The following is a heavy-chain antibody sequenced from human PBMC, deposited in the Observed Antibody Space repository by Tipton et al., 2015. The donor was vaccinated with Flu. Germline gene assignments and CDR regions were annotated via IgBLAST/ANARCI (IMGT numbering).Heavy chain of an antibody. J-gene: IGHJ4*02. Sequence: QLVQSGSEVKKPGASVKLSCKTSGFDFIYSAIHWVRQAPGQGLEWMGWINAGNGNTRYSENFRGRVTITRDTSASTVYLEVRSLRSGETAMFYCARDRGITKSLDYWGQGTLVPVAS. CDR3: ARDRGITKSLDY. CDR1: GFDFIYSA. CDR2: INAGNGNT. D-gene: IGHD3-10*01. V-gene: IGHV1-3*01.